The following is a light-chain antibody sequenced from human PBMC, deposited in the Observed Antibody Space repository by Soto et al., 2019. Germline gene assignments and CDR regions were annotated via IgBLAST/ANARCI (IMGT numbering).Light chain of an antibody. J-gene: IGKJ4*02. CDR3: QQNYVTPNT. CDR2: SAS. CDR1: QRISRY. Sequence: DIQMTQSPSSLSASVGDRVTITCRASQRISRYLNWHQQKPGEAPKLLISSASTLQGGVPSRFSGSGSGTDFTLTISSLQPEDFATYYCQQNYVTPNTFGGGTKVAIK. V-gene: IGKV1-39*01.